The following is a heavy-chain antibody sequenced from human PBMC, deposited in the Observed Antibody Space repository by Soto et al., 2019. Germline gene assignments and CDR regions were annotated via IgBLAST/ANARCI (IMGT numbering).Heavy chain of an antibody. CDR1: GGTFSSYA. J-gene: IGHJ6*02. CDR3: ARPPSPYSTLLTGDTDYYYYGMDV. D-gene: IGHD7-27*01. Sequence: ASVKVSCKASGGTFSSYAISWVRQAPGQGLEWMGGIIPIFGTANYAQKFQGRVTITADESTSTAYMELSSLRSEDTAVYYCARPPSPYSTLLTGDTDYYYYGMDVWGQGTTVTVSS. V-gene: IGHV1-69*13. CDR2: IIPIFGTA.